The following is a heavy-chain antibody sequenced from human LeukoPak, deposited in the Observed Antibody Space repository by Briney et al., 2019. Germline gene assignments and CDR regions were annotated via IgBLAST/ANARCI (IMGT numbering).Heavy chain of an antibody. J-gene: IGHJ4*02. CDR2: TYTSGNT. V-gene: IGHV4-4*07. Sequence: PSETLSLTCTVSGGSISTKYWGWVRQPAGKGLEWIGRTYTSGNTSYNPSLKTRVTMSVDTSTNQFSLRLRSVTAADTAVYYCAKSIAGTRSKFDYWGQGTLVTVSS. CDR1: GGSISTKY. D-gene: IGHD1/OR15-1a*01. CDR3: AKSIAGTRSKFDY.